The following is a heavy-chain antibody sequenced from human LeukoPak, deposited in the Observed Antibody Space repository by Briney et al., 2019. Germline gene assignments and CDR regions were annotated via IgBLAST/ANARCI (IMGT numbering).Heavy chain of an antibody. CDR3: ARALYSSRLSWFDP. Sequence: SETLSLTCTVSGGSISSYYWSWIRQPPGKGLEWIGYIYYSGSTNYNPSLKSRVTISVDTSKNQFSQKLSSVTAADTAVYYCARALYSSRLSWFDPWGQGTLVTVSS. V-gene: IGHV4-59*08. CDR2: IYYSGST. D-gene: IGHD6-13*01. CDR1: GGSISSYY. J-gene: IGHJ5*02.